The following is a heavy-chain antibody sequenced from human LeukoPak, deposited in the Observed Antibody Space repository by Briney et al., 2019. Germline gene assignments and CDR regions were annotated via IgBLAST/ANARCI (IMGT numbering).Heavy chain of an antibody. D-gene: IGHD3-16*02. V-gene: IGHV3-23*01. Sequence: GGSLRLSCAASGFTFSGYAMSWVRQAPGRGLEWVSTISGSGDITYYADSVKGRLTISRDNSKNTLYLQMNSLRAEDTAVYYCAKDPRGGMITFGGAIVDYWGQGTLVTVSS. J-gene: IGHJ4*02. CDR1: GFTFSGYA. CDR2: ISGSGDIT. CDR3: AKDPRGGMITFGGAIVDY.